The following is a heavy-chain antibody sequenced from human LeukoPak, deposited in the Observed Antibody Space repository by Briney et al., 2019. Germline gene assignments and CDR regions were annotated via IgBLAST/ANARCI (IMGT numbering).Heavy chain of an antibody. J-gene: IGHJ2*01. D-gene: IGHD5-18*01. CDR3: AKDTASSWWYFDL. CDR1: GFTFSSYA. V-gene: IGHV3-23*01. Sequence: QPGGSLRLSCAASGFTFSSYAMSWVRQAPGKGLEWVSAIGGSGSTTYYADSVKGQFTISRDNSKNTLYLQMNSLRAEDTAVYYCAKDTASSWWYFDLWGRGTLVTVSS. CDR2: IGGSGSTT.